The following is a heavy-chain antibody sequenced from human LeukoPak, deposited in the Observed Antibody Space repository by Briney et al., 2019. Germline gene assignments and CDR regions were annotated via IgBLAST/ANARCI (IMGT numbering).Heavy chain of an antibody. Sequence: GGSLRLSCEASGFSFTNFAMAWVRQAPGRGLEWVAGISGIGDNTFYTDSVKGRFTISRDNAKNSLYLQMNSLRAEDTAVYYCARDQQQLGHGDIDYWGQGTLVTVSS. D-gene: IGHD6-13*01. CDR3: ARDQQQLGHGDIDY. CDR1: GFSFTNFA. J-gene: IGHJ4*02. CDR2: ISGIGDNT. V-gene: IGHV3-23*01.